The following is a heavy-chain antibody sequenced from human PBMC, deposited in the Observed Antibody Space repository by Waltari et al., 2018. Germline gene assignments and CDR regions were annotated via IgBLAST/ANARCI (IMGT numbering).Heavy chain of an antibody. CDR3: AADIPDFWSGYLHSVDY. V-gene: IGHV1-69*02. D-gene: IGHD3-3*01. Sequence: QVQLVQSGAEVKKPGSSVQVSCKVSGGTFSSYTFSWVRQAPGQGLEWMGRIIPILGIASYAQKFQGRVTMTADKSTSTAYMELTSLRSEDTAVYYCAADIPDFWSGYLHSVDYWGQGTLVTVSS. J-gene: IGHJ4*02. CDR2: IIPILGIA. CDR1: GGTFSSYT.